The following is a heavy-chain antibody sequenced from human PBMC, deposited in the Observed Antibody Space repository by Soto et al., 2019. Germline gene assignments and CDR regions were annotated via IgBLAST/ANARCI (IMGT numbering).Heavy chain of an antibody. CDR2: VSANNGHT. CDR1: GFTFGNYG. Sequence: APLKVSWKASGFTFGNYGLNWVRQAPGQGLEWMGWVSANNGHTNYAQNLQGRVSMTTDTSTSTAYMELRGLTFDDTAVYYCARDIESVTAKHFFYYYAMDVWGQGTTVTVSS. J-gene: IGHJ6*02. D-gene: IGHD2-8*01. V-gene: IGHV1-18*01. CDR3: ARDIESVTAKHFFYYYAMDV.